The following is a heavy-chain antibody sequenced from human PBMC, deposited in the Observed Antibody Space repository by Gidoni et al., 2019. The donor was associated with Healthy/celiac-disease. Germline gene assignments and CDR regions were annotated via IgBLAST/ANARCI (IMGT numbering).Heavy chain of an antibody. D-gene: IGHD5-12*01. Sequence: EVQLVESGGGLVQPGGSRRLSCAAPGFPLSSEWMSLVRQAPGKGLEWVANIKQDGSEKYYVDSVKGRFTISRDNAKNSLYLQMNSLRAEDTAVYYCASLEMATIYYYYGMDVWGQGTTVTVSS. CDR2: IKQDGSEK. J-gene: IGHJ6*02. CDR3: ASLEMATIYYYYGMDV. CDR1: GFPLSSEW. V-gene: IGHV3-7*01.